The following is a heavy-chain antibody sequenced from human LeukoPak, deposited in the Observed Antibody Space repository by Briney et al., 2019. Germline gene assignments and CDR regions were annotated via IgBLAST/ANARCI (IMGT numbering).Heavy chain of an antibody. Sequence: PGGSLRLPCAASGFTFSSYSMNWVRQAPGKGMEWVSYISSSSSTIYYAECVRGRFTISRDNAKNSLYLQMNSLRAEDTAVYYCAREGSQWLAKHYYYYYYMDVWGKGTAVTVSS. D-gene: IGHD6-19*01. CDR3: AREGSQWLAKHYYYYYYMDV. CDR1: GFTFSSYS. V-gene: IGHV3-48*01. J-gene: IGHJ6*03. CDR2: ISSSSSTI.